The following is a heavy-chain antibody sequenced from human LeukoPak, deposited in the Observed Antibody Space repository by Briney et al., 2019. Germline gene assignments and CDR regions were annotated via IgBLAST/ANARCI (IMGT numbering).Heavy chain of an antibody. Sequence: GGSLRLSCAASGFTFSYVWMSWVRQAPGKGLEWVGRIKRKTDGGTTDYAAPVKGRFTISRDDSKNTLYLQMNSLKSEDTAVYYCTTGTGRTDFDYWGQGTLVTVSS. CDR1: GFTFSYVW. V-gene: IGHV3-15*01. D-gene: IGHD1-14*01. CDR3: TTGTGRTDFDY. J-gene: IGHJ4*02. CDR2: IKRKTDGGTT.